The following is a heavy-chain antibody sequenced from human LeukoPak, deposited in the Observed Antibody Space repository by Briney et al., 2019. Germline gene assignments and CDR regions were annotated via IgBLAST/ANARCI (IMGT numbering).Heavy chain of an antibody. Sequence: KGGESLKISCKGSGYSFTSYWIGWVRQMPGKGLEWMGIIYPGDSDTRYSPSFQGQVTISADKSISTAYLQWSSLKASDTAMYYCARSGRAWYGDYPPFDYWGQGTLVTVSS. CDR2: IYPGDSDT. CDR1: GYSFTSYW. CDR3: ARSGRAWYGDYPPFDY. D-gene: IGHD4-17*01. V-gene: IGHV5-51*01. J-gene: IGHJ4*02.